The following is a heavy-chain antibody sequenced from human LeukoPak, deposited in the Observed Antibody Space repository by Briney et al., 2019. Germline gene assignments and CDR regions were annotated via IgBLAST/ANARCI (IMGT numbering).Heavy chain of an antibody. D-gene: IGHD4-11*01. CDR3: AKSSTRSSYYYYYMDV. V-gene: IGHV3-23*01. CDR1: GFTFRTYS. CDR2: ISGSGGST. Sequence: GGSLRLSCVASGFTFRTYSMNWVRQAPGKGLEWVSAISGSGGSTYYVDSVKGRFTISRDNSKNTLYLQMNSLRAEDTAVYYCAKSSTRSSYYYYYMDVWGKGTTVTVSS. J-gene: IGHJ6*03.